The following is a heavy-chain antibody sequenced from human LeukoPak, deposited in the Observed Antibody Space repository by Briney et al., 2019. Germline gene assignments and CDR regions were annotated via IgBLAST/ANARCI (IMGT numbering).Heavy chain of an antibody. CDR1: GFTLSSYC. CDR3: ARDSGYSGYDYGYFDY. V-gene: IGHV3-33*01. D-gene: IGHD5-12*01. Sequence: GGALRLSRAAAGFTLSSYCMHWGPPAPGQGPGWGAVIWYDGSNKYYADSVKGRFTISRDNSKNTLYLQMNSLRAEDTAVYYCARDSGYSGYDYGYFDYWGQGTLVTVSS. J-gene: IGHJ4*02. CDR2: IWYDGSNK.